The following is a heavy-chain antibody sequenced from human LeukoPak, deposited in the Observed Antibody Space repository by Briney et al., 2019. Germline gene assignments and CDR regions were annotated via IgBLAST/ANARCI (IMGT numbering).Heavy chain of an antibody. CDR1: GFTFSLYE. Sequence: GGSLRLSCAASGFTFSLYEMNWVRQAPGTGLVWVSRINADGSSTTYADSVKGRFIISRDNAKNTLYLQMSSLRVEDTAVYYCARYYGSGTYAVDIWGQGTMVTVSS. J-gene: IGHJ3*02. V-gene: IGHV3-74*01. CDR3: ARYYGSGTYAVDI. D-gene: IGHD3-10*01. CDR2: INADGSST.